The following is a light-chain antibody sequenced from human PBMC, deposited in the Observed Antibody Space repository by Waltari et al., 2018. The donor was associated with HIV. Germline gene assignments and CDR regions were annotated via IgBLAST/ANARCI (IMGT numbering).Light chain of an antibody. CDR2: DVT. V-gene: IGLV2-11*01. J-gene: IGLJ3*02. CDR3: CSYAGGYTLV. CDR1: SSDVGGYNY. Sequence: QSALTQPRPVSGSPGQSVTISCTGTSSDVGGYNYVSWYQQHPGKAPKLMIYDVTKRPSGVPDRFSGSKSGNTASLTISGLQAEDEADYFCCSYAGGYTLVFGGGTKLTVL.